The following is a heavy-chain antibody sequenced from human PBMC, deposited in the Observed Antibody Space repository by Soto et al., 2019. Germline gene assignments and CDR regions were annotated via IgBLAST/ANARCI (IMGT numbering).Heavy chain of an antibody. CDR1: NGSISGGDHY. V-gene: IGHV4-30-4*01. CDR2: IKYSGST. Sequence: QVQLQESGPGLVKPSQTLSLTCSVSNGSISGGDHYWSWIRQPPGKGLEWLGHIKYSGSTYYNPSLTSRVTMSVDTSKNQFSVNLSSVTGADTAFYYCARGRGHGYGIDYWGQGVLVSVSS. CDR3: ARGRGHGYGIDY. J-gene: IGHJ4*02. D-gene: IGHD5-18*01.